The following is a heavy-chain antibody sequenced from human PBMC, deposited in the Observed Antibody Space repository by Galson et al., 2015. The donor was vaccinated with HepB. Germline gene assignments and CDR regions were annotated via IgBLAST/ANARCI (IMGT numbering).Heavy chain of an antibody. V-gene: IGHV3-53*04. CDR3: WAHSSGWSHPRNAFDI. CDR1: GFTVSSNY. CDR2: IYSGGST. Sequence: SLRLSCAASGFTVSSNYMSWVRQAPGKGLEWVSVIYSGGSTYYADSVKGRFTISRHNSKNTLYLQMNSLRAEDTAVYYCWAHSSGWSHPRNAFDIWGQGTMVTVSS. J-gene: IGHJ3*02. D-gene: IGHD6-19*01.